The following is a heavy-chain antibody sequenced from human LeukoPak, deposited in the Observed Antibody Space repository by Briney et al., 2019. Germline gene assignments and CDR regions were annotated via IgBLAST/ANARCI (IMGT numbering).Heavy chain of an antibody. V-gene: IGHV3-13*01. CDR1: GFTLRSYD. J-gene: IGHJ4*02. CDR3: ARGGIPVSGIDEIDY. Sequence: GGSLGLSCAASGFTLRSYDMHWVRQVTGKGLEWVSAIGISGDTYYPNSVKGRFTISRENAKNSLYLQMSSLTAGDTAVYYCARGGIPVSGIDEIDYWGQGTLVTVSS. D-gene: IGHD6-19*01. CDR2: IGISGDT.